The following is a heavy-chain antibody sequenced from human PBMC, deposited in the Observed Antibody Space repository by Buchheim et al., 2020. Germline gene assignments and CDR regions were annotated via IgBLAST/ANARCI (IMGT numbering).Heavy chain of an antibody. V-gene: IGHV3-30*04. J-gene: IGHJ4*02. CDR1: GFTFSSYA. CDR3: ARDPLYCSGGSCYEIDY. Sequence: QVQLVESGGGVVQPGRSLRLSCAASGFTFSSYAMHWVRQAPGKGLEWVAVISYDGSNKYYADSVKGRFTISRDNSKNTLYLQMNSLRAEDTAVYYCARDPLYCSGGSCYEIDYWGQGTL. D-gene: IGHD2-15*01. CDR2: ISYDGSNK.